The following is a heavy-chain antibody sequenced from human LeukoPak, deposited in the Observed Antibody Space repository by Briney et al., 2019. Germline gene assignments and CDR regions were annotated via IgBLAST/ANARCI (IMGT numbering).Heavy chain of an antibody. V-gene: IGHV3-23*01. CDR1: GFTFSTYA. D-gene: IGHD1-26*01. CDR3: AKDVRVGGGGMDV. Sequence: GGSLRPSCAASGFTFSTYAMTWVRQAPGKGLEWVSLISSSSGNTYYADSVKGRFTISRDNSKNTLSLQMNSLRAEDTAVYYCAKDVRVGGGGMDVWGQGTPVTVSS. J-gene: IGHJ6*02. CDR2: ISSSSGNT.